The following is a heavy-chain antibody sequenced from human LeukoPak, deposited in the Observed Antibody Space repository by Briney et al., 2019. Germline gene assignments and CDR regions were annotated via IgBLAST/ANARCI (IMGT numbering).Heavy chain of an antibody. Sequence: SETLSLTCTVSGGSISSYYWSWIRQPPGKGLEWIGYIYYSGSTNYNPSLKSRVTISVDTSKNQFSLKLSSVTAADTAVYYCARFGGRGYSYGPGSFIYYFDYWGQGTLVTVSS. CDR3: ARFGGRGYSYGPGSFIYYFDY. V-gene: IGHV4-59*01. CDR2: IYYSGST. CDR1: GGSISSYY. J-gene: IGHJ4*02. D-gene: IGHD5-18*01.